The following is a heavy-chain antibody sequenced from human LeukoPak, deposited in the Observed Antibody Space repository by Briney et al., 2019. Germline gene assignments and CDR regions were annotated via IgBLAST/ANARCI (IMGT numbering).Heavy chain of an antibody. CDR2: IKQDGSEK. Sequence: GGSLRLSCAASGFTVSSNYMSWVRQAPGKGLEWVANIKQDGSEKYYVDSVKGRFTISRDNAKNSLYLQMNSLRAEDTAVYYCARDSAASSSWYDYYYYYGMDVWGQGTTVTVSS. J-gene: IGHJ6*02. V-gene: IGHV3-7*01. D-gene: IGHD6-13*01. CDR3: ARDSAASSSWYDYYYYYGMDV. CDR1: GFTVSSNY.